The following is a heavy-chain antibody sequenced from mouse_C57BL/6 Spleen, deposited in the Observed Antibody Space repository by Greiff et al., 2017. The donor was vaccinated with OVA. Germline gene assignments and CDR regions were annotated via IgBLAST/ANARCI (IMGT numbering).Heavy chain of an antibody. V-gene: IGHV5-4*01. CDR1: GFTFSSYA. CDR2: ISDGGSYT. J-gene: IGHJ3*01. CDR3: ARGGGYDGPWFAY. Sequence: EVQVVESGGGLVKPGGSLKLSCAASGFTFSSYAMSWVRQTPEKRLEWVATISDGGSYTYYPDNVKGRFTISRDNAKNNLYLQMSHLKSEDTAMYYCARGGGYDGPWFAYWGQGTLVTVSA. D-gene: IGHD2-2*01.